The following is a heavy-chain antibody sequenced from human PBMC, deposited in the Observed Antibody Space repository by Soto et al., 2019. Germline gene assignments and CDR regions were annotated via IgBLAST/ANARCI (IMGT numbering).Heavy chain of an antibody. CDR3: SKSCSSTSSYDSFDI. CDR1: GFTFSSYA. CDR2: ISGSGGST. D-gene: IGHD2-2*01. Sequence: GGSLRLSCAASGFTFSSYAMSWVRQAPGKGLEWVSAISGSGGSTYYADSVKGRFTISRDNSKNTLYLQMNSLRAEDTAVYYCSKSCSSTSSYDSFDIWGQGTMVTVSS. J-gene: IGHJ3*02. V-gene: IGHV3-23*01.